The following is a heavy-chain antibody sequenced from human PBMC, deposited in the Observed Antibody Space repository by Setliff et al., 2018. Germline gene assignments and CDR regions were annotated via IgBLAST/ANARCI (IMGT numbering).Heavy chain of an antibody. Sequence: TLSLTCPVSGGSISTYYWSWIRQTPVKGLEWIGYVYYSGTTNYDPLFKSRVTISVDRPKNQFSLKLSSVTAADTGVYYCARDSALHSYHYDSSGYLDYWGQGALVTVSS. V-gene: IGHV4-59*01. J-gene: IGHJ4*02. CDR1: GGSISTYY. CDR3: ARDSALHSYHYDSSGYLDY. CDR2: VYYSGTT. D-gene: IGHD3-22*01.